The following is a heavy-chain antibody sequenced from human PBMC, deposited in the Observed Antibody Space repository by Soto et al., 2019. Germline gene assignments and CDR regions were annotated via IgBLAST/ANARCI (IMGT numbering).Heavy chain of an antibody. CDR3: ARGTYASRSSRDAFAI. V-gene: IGHV1-18*01. D-gene: IGHD6-6*01. J-gene: IGHJ3*02. CDR2: ISAYNGNT. Sequence: GASAKVSSKASGYRFTGYCSSSVRQSPGQGLEWMGWISAYNGNTNYAQKLQGRVTMTTDTSTSTAYMELRSLRSDDTAVYYCARGTYASRSSRDAFAIWRHRTTVTVSS. CDR1: GYRFTGYC.